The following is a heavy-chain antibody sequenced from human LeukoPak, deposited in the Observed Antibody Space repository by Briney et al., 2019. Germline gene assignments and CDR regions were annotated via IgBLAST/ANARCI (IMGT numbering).Heavy chain of an antibody. CDR1: GFTFSSYA. D-gene: IGHD3-22*01. CDR3: AKDSSGYYWEYNWFDP. CDR2: ISGSGGST. J-gene: IGHJ5*02. Sequence: GGSLRLSCAASGFTFSSYAMSWVRQAPGKGLEWVSAISGSGGSTYYADSVKGRFTISRDNSKNTLYLQMNSLRAEDTAVYYCAKDSSGYYWEYNWFDPWGQGTLVTVSS. V-gene: IGHV3-23*01.